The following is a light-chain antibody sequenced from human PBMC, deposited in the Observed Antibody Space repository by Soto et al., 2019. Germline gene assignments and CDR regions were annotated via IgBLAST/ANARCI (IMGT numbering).Light chain of an antibody. CDR3: QQYNNYPFT. Sequence: EIVMTQSPATLSVSPGERATVPCRASQSVRNNLAWYQQKPGQAPRLLIYGASTRATGIPARFSGSGYGTEFTLTVSSLQPDDSATYYCQQYNNYPFTFGPGTTVHIK. V-gene: IGKV3-15*01. CDR1: QSVRNN. CDR2: GAS. J-gene: IGKJ3*01.